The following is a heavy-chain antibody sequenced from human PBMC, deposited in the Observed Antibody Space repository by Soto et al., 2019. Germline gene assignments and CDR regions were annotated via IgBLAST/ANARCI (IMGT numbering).Heavy chain of an antibody. CDR3: ARDSRGYPDY. CDR2: IHSGGST. Sequence: LRVSCAAYGFTVSSNYMIWVRQAPGKVLEWVSVIHSGGSTYYADSVKGRFTISRDNSKNTLYLQMNSLRAEDTAVYYCARDSRGYPDYWGQGTLVTVSS. CDR1: GFTVSSNY. V-gene: IGHV3-53*01. D-gene: IGHD5-18*01. J-gene: IGHJ4*02.